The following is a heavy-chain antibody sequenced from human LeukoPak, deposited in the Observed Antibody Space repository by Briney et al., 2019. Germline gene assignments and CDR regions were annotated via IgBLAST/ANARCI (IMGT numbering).Heavy chain of an antibody. V-gene: IGHV4-39*07. CDR2: IYYSGST. J-gene: IGHJ6*03. CDR1: GGSISSSSYY. CDR3: ARTKSYYYYYMDV. Sequence: RLSETLSLTCTVSGGSISSSSYYWGWIRQPPGKGLEWIGSIYYSGSTYYNPSLKSRVTISVDTSKNQFSLKLSSVTAADTAVYYCARTKSYYYYYMDVWGKGTTVTVSS.